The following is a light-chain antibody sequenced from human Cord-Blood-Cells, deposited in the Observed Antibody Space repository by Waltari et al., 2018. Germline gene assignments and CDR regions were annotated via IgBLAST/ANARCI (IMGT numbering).Light chain of an antibody. Sequence: QSALTQPASVSGSPGQSITISCTGTRSAVGGSNYVSWYQQHPGKAPKLMIYDVSNRPSGVSNRFSGSKSGNTASLTISGLQAEDEADYYCSSYTSSSTFYVFGTGTKVTVL. CDR1: RSAVGGSNY. CDR3: SSYTSSSTFYV. V-gene: IGLV2-14*01. J-gene: IGLJ1*01. CDR2: DVS.